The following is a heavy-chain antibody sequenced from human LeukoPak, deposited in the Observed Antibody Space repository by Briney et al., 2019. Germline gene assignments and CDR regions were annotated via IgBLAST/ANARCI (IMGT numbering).Heavy chain of an antibody. J-gene: IGHJ4*02. Sequence: SETLSLTCTVSGGSISSYYWSWIRQPPGKGLEWLGYIYYSGSTNYNPSLKSRVTISVDTSKNQFSLKLSSVTAADTAVYYCARAKSSGWYIDYWGQGTLVTVSS. D-gene: IGHD6-19*01. V-gene: IGHV4-59*01. CDR1: GGSISSYY. CDR2: IYYSGST. CDR3: ARAKSSGWYIDY.